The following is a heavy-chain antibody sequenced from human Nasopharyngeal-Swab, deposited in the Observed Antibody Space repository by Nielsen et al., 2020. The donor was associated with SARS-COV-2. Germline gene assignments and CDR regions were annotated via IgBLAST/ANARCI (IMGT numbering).Heavy chain of an antibody. D-gene: IGHD6-19*01. CDR3: ATRQRPSYSSGWYQQITDY. Sequence: WIRQPPGKGLEWIGSIYYSGSTYYNPSLKSRVTISVDTSKNQFSLKLSSVTAADTVVYYCATRQRPSYSSGWYQQITDYWGQGTLVTVSS. CDR2: IYYSGST. V-gene: IGHV4-39*01. J-gene: IGHJ4*02.